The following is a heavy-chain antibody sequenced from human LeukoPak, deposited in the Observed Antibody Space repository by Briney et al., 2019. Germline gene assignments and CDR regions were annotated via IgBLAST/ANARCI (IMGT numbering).Heavy chain of an antibody. Sequence: YPSETLSLTCTVSGASISTSTYYWGWIRQPPGKGLEWIGSIYYSGGTYYNPSLKSRVTISVDTSKNQFSLKLSSVTAADTAVYYCARHLYTSSWRLYYYMDVWGKGTTVTISS. CDR2: IYYSGGT. J-gene: IGHJ6*03. D-gene: IGHD6-13*01. V-gene: IGHV4-39*01. CDR1: GASISTSTYY. CDR3: ARHLYTSSWRLYYYMDV.